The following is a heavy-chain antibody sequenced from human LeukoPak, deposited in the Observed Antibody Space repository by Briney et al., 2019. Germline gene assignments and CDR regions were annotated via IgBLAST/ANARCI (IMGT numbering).Heavy chain of an antibody. Sequence: STLYAASVKGRFTISRDKSKNTLYLEMNSLRAEDTAVYYCARGDGYYYGSGSYCDFWGQGTLVTVSS. CDR3: ARGDGYYYGSGSYCDF. J-gene: IGHJ4*02. D-gene: IGHD3-10*01. CDR2: ST. V-gene: IGHV3-66*01.